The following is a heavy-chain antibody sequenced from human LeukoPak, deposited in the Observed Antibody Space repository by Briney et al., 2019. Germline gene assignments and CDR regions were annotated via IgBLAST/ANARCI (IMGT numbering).Heavy chain of an antibody. Sequence: PSETLSLTCTVSGGSISGSPYYWVWIRQPPGKGLEWIGSIYYSGNTYYEPSLKSRVTISVDTSKNQFSLKLRSVTAADTAVYYCAKESASGSPPCYWGQGTLVTVSS. D-gene: IGHD3-10*01. J-gene: IGHJ4*02. CDR3: AKESASGSPPCY. V-gene: IGHV4-39*02. CDR2: IYYSGNT. CDR1: GGSISGSPYY.